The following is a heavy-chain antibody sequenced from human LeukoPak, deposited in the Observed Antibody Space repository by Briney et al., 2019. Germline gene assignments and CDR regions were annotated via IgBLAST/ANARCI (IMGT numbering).Heavy chain of an antibody. V-gene: IGHV4-34*01. D-gene: IGHD6-13*01. CDR2: INHSGST. CDR3: ARVLGYSNPPPKTDY. CDR1: GGSFSGYY. J-gene: IGHJ4*02. Sequence: SETLSLTCAVYGGSFSGYYWSRIRQPPGKGLEWIGEINHSGSTNYNPSLNSRVTISVDTSKNQFSLKLSSVTAADTAVYYCARVLGYSNPPPKTDYGGQGTLVTVSS.